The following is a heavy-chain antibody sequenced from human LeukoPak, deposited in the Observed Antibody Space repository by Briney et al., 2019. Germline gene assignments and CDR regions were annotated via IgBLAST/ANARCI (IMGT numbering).Heavy chain of an antibody. CDR3: ARCLSYYGFWSGSFDI. Sequence: PSETLSLTCAVYGGSFSGYYWSWIRQPPGKGLEWIGEINHSGSTNYNPSLKSRVTISVDTSKNQFSLKLSSVTAADTAVYYCARCLSYYGFWSGSFDIWGRGTMVTVSS. CDR1: GGSFSGYY. D-gene: IGHD3-3*01. CDR2: INHSGST. J-gene: IGHJ3*02. V-gene: IGHV4-34*01.